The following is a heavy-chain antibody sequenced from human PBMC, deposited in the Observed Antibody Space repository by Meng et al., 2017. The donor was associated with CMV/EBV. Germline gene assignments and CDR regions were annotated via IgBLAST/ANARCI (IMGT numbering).Heavy chain of an antibody. CDR2: ISSSSSYI. J-gene: IGHJ6*02. CDR1: GFAFSSYS. Sequence: GGSLRLSCAASGFAFSSYSMNWVRQAPGKGLEWVSSISSSSSYIYYADSVKGRFTISRDNSKNTLYLQMNSLRAEDTAVYYCARDVADVNHGMDVWGQGTTVTVSS. CDR3: ARDVADVNHGMDV. V-gene: IGHV3-21*04.